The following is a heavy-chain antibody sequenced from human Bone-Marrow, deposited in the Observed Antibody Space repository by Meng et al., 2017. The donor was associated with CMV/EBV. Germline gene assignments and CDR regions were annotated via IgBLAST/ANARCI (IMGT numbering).Heavy chain of an antibody. CDR1: GGSFSGYY. V-gene: IGHV4-34*01. Sequence: SETLSLTCAVYGGSFSGYYWSWIRQPPGKGLEWIGEINHSGSTNYNPSLKSRVTISVDTSKNQFSLKLSSVTAADTAVYYCARARFDYWGQGTRVTVSS. J-gene: IGHJ4*02. CDR3: ARARFDY. CDR2: INHSGST.